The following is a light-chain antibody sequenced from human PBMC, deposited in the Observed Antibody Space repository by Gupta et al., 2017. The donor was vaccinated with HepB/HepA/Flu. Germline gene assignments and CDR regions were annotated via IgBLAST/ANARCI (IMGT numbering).Light chain of an antibody. Sequence: QLVLTQSPSASASLGASVKLTCTLSSGHSTYAIAWHQQQSEKGPRYLMKDNSDGSHSKGDGIPDRFSGSSSGAERYLIISSLQSEDEADYYCQTWGTGIWVFGGGTKLTVL. J-gene: IGLJ3*02. V-gene: IGLV4-69*01. CDR1: SGHSTYA. CDR2: DNSDGSH. CDR3: QTWGTGIWV.